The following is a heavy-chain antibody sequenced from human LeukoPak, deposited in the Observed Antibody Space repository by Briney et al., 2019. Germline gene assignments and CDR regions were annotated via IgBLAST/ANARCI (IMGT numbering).Heavy chain of an antibody. J-gene: IGHJ4*02. CDR3: ARDWKAAGAGGYFDY. D-gene: IGHD6-13*01. V-gene: IGHV3-30*19. CDR2: ISYDGSNK. CDR1: GFTFSTYG. Sequence: GGSLRLSCEASGFTFSTYGMHWVRQAPGKGLEWVAVISYDGSNKYYADPVKGRFTISRDNSKNTLYLQMNSLRAEDTAVYYCARDWKAAGAGGYFDYWGQGTLVTVSS.